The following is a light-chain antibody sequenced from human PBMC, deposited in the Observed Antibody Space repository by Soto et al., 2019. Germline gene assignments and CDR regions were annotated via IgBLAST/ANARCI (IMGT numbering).Light chain of an antibody. CDR1: SGHSSYI. CDR2: LEGSGSY. Sequence: QSVLTQSSSASASLGSSVKLTCTLSSGHSSYIIAWHQQQPRKAPRYLMKLEGSGSYNKGSGVPDRFSGSSSGADRYLTISDLQSEDEADYFCETLHSNPHVVFGGGTKLTV. CDR3: ETLHSNPHVV. V-gene: IGLV4-60*03. J-gene: IGLJ2*01.